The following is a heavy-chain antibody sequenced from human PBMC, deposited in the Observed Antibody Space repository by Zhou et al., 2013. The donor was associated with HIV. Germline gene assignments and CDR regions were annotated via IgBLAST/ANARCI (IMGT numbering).Heavy chain of an antibody. CDR1: GGTFSSYL. CDR2: IIPMFGTT. CDR3: ARVSPTLPGIFRPFYYYMDV. V-gene: IGHV1-69*05. D-gene: IGHD2-15*01. J-gene: IGHJ6*03. Sequence: QVQLVQSGAEVKKPGSSVKVSCKAFGGTFSSYLISWVRQAPGQGLEWMGGIIPMFGTTNYSQKFQGRVTITTDESTSTAYMELSSLKSEDTAVYYCARVSPTLPGIFRPFYYYMDVWGKGTTVTVSS.